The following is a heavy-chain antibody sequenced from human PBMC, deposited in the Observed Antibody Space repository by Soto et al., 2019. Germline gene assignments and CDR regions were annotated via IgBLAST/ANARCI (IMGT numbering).Heavy chain of an antibody. CDR3: ARGFFRGMDI. CDR1: GGSISSGDYS. V-gene: IGHV4-30-2*01. Sequence: SETLSLTCAVSGGSISSGDYSWSWIRQPPGKGLEWIGYIHHSGNTYNNPSLKSRVTISVDRSKNQFSLKVTSVTAADTAVYYCARGFFRGMDIWGQGTTVTVSS. J-gene: IGHJ6*02. CDR2: IHHSGNT. D-gene: IGHD3-10*01.